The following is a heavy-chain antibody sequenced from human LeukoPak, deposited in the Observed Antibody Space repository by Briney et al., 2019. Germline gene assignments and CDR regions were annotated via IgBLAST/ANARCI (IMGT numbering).Heavy chain of an antibody. V-gene: IGHV4-59*08. J-gene: IGHJ4*02. D-gene: IGHD5-24*01. Sequence: SETLSLTCTVSGGSISSYYWSWIRQPPGKGLEWIGYIYYSGSTKYNPSLKSRVTISVDTSKNQFSLKLSSVTAADTAVYYCTRRDGYNSYYFDDWGRGTLVTVSS. CDR1: GGSISSYY. CDR3: TRRDGYNSYYFDD. CDR2: IYYSGST.